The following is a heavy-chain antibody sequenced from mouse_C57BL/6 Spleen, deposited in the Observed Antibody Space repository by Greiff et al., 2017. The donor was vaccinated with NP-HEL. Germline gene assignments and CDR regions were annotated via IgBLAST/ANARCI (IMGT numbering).Heavy chain of an antibody. CDR1: GYTFTSYD. CDR2: IYPRDGST. Sequence: VQLQQSGPELVKPGASVKLSCKASGYTFTSYDINWVKQRPGQGLEWIGWIYPRDGSTKYNEKFKGKATLTVDTSSSTAYMELHSLTSEDSAVYFCARPMYYYGSSYDYAMDYWGQGTSVTVSS. CDR3: ARPMYYYGSSYDYAMDY. J-gene: IGHJ4*01. D-gene: IGHD1-1*01. V-gene: IGHV1-85*01.